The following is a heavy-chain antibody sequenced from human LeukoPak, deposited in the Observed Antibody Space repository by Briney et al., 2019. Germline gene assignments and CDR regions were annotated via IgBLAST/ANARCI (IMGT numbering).Heavy chain of an antibody. CDR1: GGSISSYY. Sequence: SETLSLTCTVSGGSISSYYWSWLRQPPGKGLEWIGYIYYSGSTNYNPSLKSRVTISVDTSKNQFSLKLSSVTAADTAVYYCARDLGRKFDYWGQGTLVTVSA. D-gene: IGHD1-14*01. J-gene: IGHJ4*02. V-gene: IGHV4-59*01. CDR3: ARDLGRKFDY. CDR2: IYYSGST.